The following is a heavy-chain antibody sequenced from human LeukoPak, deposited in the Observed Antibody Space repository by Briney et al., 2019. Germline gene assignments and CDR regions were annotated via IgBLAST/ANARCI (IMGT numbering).Heavy chain of an antibody. D-gene: IGHD1-1*01. J-gene: IGHJ4*02. CDR2: ISSSSSYI. Sequence: GGSLRLSCAASGFTFSSYSMSWVRQAPGKGLEWVSSISSSSSYIYYADSVKGRFTISRDNAKNSLYLQMNSLRAEDTAVYYCASSLSARGTDYWGQGTLVTVSS. V-gene: IGHV3-21*01. CDR1: GFTFSSYS. CDR3: ASSLSARGTDY.